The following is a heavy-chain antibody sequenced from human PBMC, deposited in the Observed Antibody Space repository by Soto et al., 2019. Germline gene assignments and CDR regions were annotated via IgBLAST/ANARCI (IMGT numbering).Heavy chain of an antibody. CDR1: GYTFTSYG. V-gene: IGHV1-18*01. J-gene: IGHJ6*02. CDR2: ISAYNGNT. D-gene: IGHD2-2*01. Sequence: ASVKVSCKASGYTFTSYGISWVRQAPGQGLEWMGWISAYNGNTNYAQKLQGRVTMTTDTSTSTAYMELRSLRSDDTAVYYCARDLGQIRTGGYCSSTSCPNSYGMDVWGQGTTVTVS. CDR3: ARDLGQIRTGGYCSSTSCPNSYGMDV.